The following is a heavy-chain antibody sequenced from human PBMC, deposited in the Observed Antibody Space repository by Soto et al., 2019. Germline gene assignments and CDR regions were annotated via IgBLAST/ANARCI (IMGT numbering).Heavy chain of an antibody. CDR3: ARVPMVRRIYFDY. CDR2: IAYSGDT. V-gene: IGHV4-31*11. CDR1: GAYTSGADSY. D-gene: IGHD3-10*01. Sequence: TLSLTCVVSGAYTSGADSYWFWIRKPPGKGLEWIGYIAYSGDTYYNPSLRRRVTISADRSENKFSLTLKSVTAADTAVYYCARVPMVRRIYFDYWGQGTLVTVSS. J-gene: IGHJ4*02.